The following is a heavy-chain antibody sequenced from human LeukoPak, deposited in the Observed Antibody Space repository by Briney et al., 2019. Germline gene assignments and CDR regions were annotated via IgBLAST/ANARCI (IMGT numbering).Heavy chain of an antibody. D-gene: IGHD6-19*01. Sequence: SETLSLTCTVSGGSISTDASYWTWVRQPPGKGLEWIGSIYYSELTYYNPSLESRVTISVDMTKNQFSLKLNSVTAADTAVFFCARLFSRGWDYRYGLGVWGQGTTITVS. CDR2: IYYSELT. CDR1: GGSISTDASY. J-gene: IGHJ6*02. CDR3: ARLFSRGWDYRYGLGV. V-gene: IGHV4-39*01.